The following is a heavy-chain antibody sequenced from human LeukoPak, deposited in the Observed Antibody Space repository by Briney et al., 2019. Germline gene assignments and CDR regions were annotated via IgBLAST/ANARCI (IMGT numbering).Heavy chain of an antibody. D-gene: IGHD4-17*01. CDR2: ISSSSGTI. J-gene: IGHJ4*02. Sequence: GGSLRLSCAASGFTFSRYNMNWVRQAPGKGLEWVSYISSSSGTIYYADSVKGRCTISRDNSKNTLFLQMNSLRAEDTAVYYCATPPTVTRNYWGQGTLVTVSS. CDR3: ATPPTVTRNY. V-gene: IGHV3-48*01. CDR1: GFTFSRYN.